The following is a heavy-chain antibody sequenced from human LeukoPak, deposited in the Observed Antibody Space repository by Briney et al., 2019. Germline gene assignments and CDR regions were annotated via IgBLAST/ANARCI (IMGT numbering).Heavy chain of an antibody. CDR3: ARGGVVVTVFAFDI. J-gene: IGHJ3*02. CDR1: GGSFSGYY. CDR2: INHSGST. Sequence: TSETLSLTCAVYGGSFSGYYWSWIRQPPGKGLEWIGEINHSGSTNYNPSLKSRVTISVDTSKNQFSPKLSSVTAADTAVYYCARGGVVVTVFAFDIWGQGTMVTVSS. V-gene: IGHV4-34*01. D-gene: IGHD2-21*02.